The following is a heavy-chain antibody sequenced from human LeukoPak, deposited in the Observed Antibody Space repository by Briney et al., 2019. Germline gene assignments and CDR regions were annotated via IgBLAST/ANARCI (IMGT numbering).Heavy chain of an antibody. CDR2: IYSSGST. Sequence: SETLSLTCTVSGGSISSYHWSWIRQPPGKGLQWIGFIYSSGSTNYNPSLKSRVTISLDTSKNQFSLRVSSVTAADTAVYYCARLIVVVVAATADYWGQGTLVTVSS. CDR1: GGSISSYH. V-gene: IGHV4-59*08. D-gene: IGHD2-15*01. CDR3: ARLIVVVVAATADY. J-gene: IGHJ4*02.